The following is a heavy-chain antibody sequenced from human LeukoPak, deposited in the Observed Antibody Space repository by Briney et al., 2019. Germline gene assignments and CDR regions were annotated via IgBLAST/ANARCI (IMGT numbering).Heavy chain of an antibody. J-gene: IGHJ5*02. D-gene: IGHD2-21*01. V-gene: IGHV1-8*01. Sequence: ASVTVSCKASGYTFTTYDINWVRQATGKGLEWMGWMNPNSGKTGYAQTFQGRDTMTRNTSINTAYMELSSLRSEDTAVYYCMRCHLVAAHTERWFDPWGQGTLVTVSS. CDR1: GYTFTTYD. CDR3: MRCHLVAAHTERWFDP. CDR2: MNPNSGKT.